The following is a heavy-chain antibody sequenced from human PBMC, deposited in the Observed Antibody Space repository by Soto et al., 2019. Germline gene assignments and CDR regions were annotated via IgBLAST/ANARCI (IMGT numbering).Heavy chain of an antibody. D-gene: IGHD3-10*01. CDR1: GGSISSYY. V-gene: IGHV4-59*01. J-gene: IGHJ3*02. CDR2: IYYSGST. Sequence: PSETLSLTCTVSGGSISSYYWSWIRQPPGKGLEWIGYIYYSGSTNYNPSNKSRDNISVDTSKNQFSLKLSSVTAADTAVYYCARVWGGAFDIWGQGTMVS. CDR3: ARVWGGAFDI.